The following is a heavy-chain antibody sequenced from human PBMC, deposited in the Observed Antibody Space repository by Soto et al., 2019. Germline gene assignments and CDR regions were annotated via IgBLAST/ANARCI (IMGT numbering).Heavy chain of an antibody. V-gene: IGHV4-34*01. CDR2: INHSGST. D-gene: IGHD4-17*01. J-gene: IGHJ4*02. Sequence: QVQLQQWGAGLLKPSETLSLTCAVYGGSFSGYYWSWIRQPPGKGLEWIGEINHSGSTNYNPSLKSRVTISVDTSKNQFSLKLSSVTAADTAVYYCARGNYGDPFGYWGQGTLVTVS. CDR1: GGSFSGYY. CDR3: ARGNYGDPFGY.